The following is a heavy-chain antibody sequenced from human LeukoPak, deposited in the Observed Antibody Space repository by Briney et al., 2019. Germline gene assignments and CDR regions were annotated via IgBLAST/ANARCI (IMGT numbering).Heavy chain of an antibody. CDR3: ARDSDSGFQ. CDR1: GGSFSFYF. Sequence: SETLSLTCTVAGGSFSFYFWHWIRQPPGEGLDWIGEIDTRGSTQYKPSLRSRGIISIDTSGNHFSLKLTSVTAADTAVYFCARDSDSGFQWGQGMLVTVSS. CDR2: IDTRGST. D-gene: IGHD3-16*01. J-gene: IGHJ4*02. V-gene: IGHV4-34*01.